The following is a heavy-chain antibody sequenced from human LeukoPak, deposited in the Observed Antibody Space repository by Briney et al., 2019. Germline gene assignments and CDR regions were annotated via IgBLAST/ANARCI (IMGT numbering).Heavy chain of an antibody. Sequence: GGSLRLSCAASGFTFSSYAMHWVRQAPGKGLEWVAVISYDGSNKYYADSVKGRFTISRDNSKNTLYLQMNSLRAEDTAVYYCARDWGRGWSSSSVDYWGQGTLVTVSS. CDR2: ISYDGSNK. D-gene: IGHD6-6*01. J-gene: IGHJ4*02. CDR1: GFTFSSYA. V-gene: IGHV3-30-3*01. CDR3: ARDWGRGWSSSSVDY.